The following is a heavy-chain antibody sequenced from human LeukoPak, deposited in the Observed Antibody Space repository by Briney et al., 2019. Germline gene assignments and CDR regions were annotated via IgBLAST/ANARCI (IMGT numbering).Heavy chain of an antibody. CDR1: GASFSGYY. V-gene: IGHV4-34*01. Sequence: SETLSLTCAVYGASFSGYYWSCIRQPPGKWLEWLGEINHSGSTNYNPSLKSRVPISVDTSKNQFSLKLSSVTAADTAVYYCARGERGKGVVVVAATQSPFDPWGQGTLVTVSS. D-gene: IGHD2-15*01. CDR3: ARGERGKGVVVVAATQSPFDP. CDR2: INHSGST. J-gene: IGHJ5*02.